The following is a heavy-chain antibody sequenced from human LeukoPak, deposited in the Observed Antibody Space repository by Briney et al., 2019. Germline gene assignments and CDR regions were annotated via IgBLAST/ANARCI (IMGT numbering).Heavy chain of an antibody. CDR3: ARDPPSSSANFDY. J-gene: IGHJ4*02. CDR2: INSDGSST. CDR1: GFTFSSYW. V-gene: IGHV3-74*01. D-gene: IGHD6-6*01. Sequence: GGSLRLSCAASGFTFSSYWMHWVRQAPGKGLGWVSRINSDGSSTSYGDSVKGRFTISRDNAKNTLYLQMNSLRAEDTAVYYCARDPPSSSANFDYWGQGTLVTVSS.